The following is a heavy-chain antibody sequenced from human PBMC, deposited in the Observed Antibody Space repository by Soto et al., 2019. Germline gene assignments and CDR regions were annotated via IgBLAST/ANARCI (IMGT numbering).Heavy chain of an antibody. D-gene: IGHD6-19*01. CDR1: GFTFSSYS. CDR3: ARGAVAGHYFDY. J-gene: IGHJ4*02. CDR2: ISSSSSYI. Sequence: EVQLVESGGGLVKPGGSLRLSCAASGFTFSSYSMNWVRQAPGKGLEWVSSISSSSSYIYYADSVKGRFTISRDNAKNSLYLQMNSLRAEDTAVYYCARGAVAGHYFDYWVQGTLVTVSS. V-gene: IGHV3-21*01.